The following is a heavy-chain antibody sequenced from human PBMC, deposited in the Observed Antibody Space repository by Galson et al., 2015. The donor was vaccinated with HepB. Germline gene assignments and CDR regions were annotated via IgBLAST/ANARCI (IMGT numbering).Heavy chain of an antibody. D-gene: IGHD1-26*01. Sequence: SVKVSCKASGYTFTSYRITWVRQAPGQGLEWMGWISAYNGNTNYAQNLQGRLTMTTDTSTSTAYMELRSLRSDDTAVYYCARARYSTSPPAYWGQGTLVTVSS. CDR3: ARARYSTSPPAY. J-gene: IGHJ4*02. CDR2: ISAYNGNT. CDR1: GYTFTSYR. V-gene: IGHV1-18*01.